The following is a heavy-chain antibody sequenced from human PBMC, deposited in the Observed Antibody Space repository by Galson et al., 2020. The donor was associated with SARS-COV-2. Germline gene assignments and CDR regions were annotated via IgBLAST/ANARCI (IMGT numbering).Heavy chain of an antibody. Sequence: GESLKISCAASGFTFSSYAMHWVRQAPGKGLEWVAVISYDGSNKYYADSVKGRFTISRDNSKNTLYLQMNSLRAEDTAVYYCARGSLPAAKGEDAFDIWGQGTMVTVAS. V-gene: IGHV3-30*01. J-gene: IGHJ3*02. CDR2: ISYDGSNK. CDR3: ARGSLPAAKGEDAFDI. CDR1: GFTFSSYA. D-gene: IGHD2-2*01.